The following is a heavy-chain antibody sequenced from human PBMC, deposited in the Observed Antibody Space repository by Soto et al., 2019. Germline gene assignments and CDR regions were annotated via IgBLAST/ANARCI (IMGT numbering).Heavy chain of an antibody. CDR3: AGDSREWSLYYYYGMDV. V-gene: IGHV1-18*01. Sequence: QVQLVQSGAEVKKPGASVKVSCKASGYTFSSYGISWVRQAPGQGLEWMGWISAYNGNTNYAQKLQGRVTMTTDTSSSTAYLELRSLRSDDTAVYYCAGDSREWSLYYYYGMDVWGQETTVTVSS. CDR1: GYTFSSYG. D-gene: IGHD3-3*01. J-gene: IGHJ6*02. CDR2: ISAYNGNT.